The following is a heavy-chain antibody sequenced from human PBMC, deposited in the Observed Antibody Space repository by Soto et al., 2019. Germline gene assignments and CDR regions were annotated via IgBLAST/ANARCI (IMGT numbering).Heavy chain of an antibody. D-gene: IGHD6-6*01. CDR2: ISYDGSNK. CDR3: ARLWVGSSYNRYFDW. Sequence: PGGSLRLSCAASGFTFSSYGMHWVRQAPGKGLEWVAVISYDGSNKYYADSVKGRFTISRDNSKNTLYLQMNSLRAEDTAVYYCARLWVGSSYNRYFDWWGQGTQVTVSS. CDR1: GFTFSSYG. V-gene: IGHV3-30*03. J-gene: IGHJ4*02.